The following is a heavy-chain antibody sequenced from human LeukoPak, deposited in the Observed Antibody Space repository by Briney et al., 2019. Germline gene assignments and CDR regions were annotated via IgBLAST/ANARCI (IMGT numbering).Heavy chain of an antibody. CDR2: IYYSGST. D-gene: IGHD4-17*01. V-gene: IGHV4-59*12. Sequence: SETLSLTCTVSGGSLRNYYWSWIRQPPGKGLEWIGYIYYSGSTSYSGNTNYNPSLKSRVTISVDTSKNQFSLKLSSVTAADTAVYYCAKIHDYEAYYGMDVWGQGTTVTVSS. CDR3: AKIHDYEAYYGMDV. CDR1: GGSLRNYY. J-gene: IGHJ6*02.